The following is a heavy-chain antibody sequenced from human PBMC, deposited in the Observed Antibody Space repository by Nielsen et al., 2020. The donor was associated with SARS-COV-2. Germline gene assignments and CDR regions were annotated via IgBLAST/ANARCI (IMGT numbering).Heavy chain of an antibody. J-gene: IGHJ6*02. D-gene: IGHD2-15*01. Sequence: GSLRLSCAASGFTVSGKNMNWVRRAPGKGLERVSVIYSGGGTYCADSVKGRFTISRHNSKNTLYYCARDFEGRGDFSGYYYYYYNMDVWGQGTTVTVSS. V-gene: IGHV3-53*04. CDR2: IYSGGGT. CDR3: YYYYNMDV. CDR1: GFTVSGKN.